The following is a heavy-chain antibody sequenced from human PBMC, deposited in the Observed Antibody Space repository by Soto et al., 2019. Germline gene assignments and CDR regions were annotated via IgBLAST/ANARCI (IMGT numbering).Heavy chain of an antibody. Sequence: EVQLVESGGGLVQPGGSLRLSCEASGFTFRNYDMHWVRQGTGKGLEWVSGISAAGDPDYADSVEGRFTISRENAQNFFFLQMNSLRVGDTAVYYCARTDRDFYGLDVWGKGTTVSVSS. J-gene: IGHJ6*04. V-gene: IGHV3-13*05. CDR2: ISAAGDP. CDR1: GFTFRNYD. CDR3: ARTDRDFYGLDV.